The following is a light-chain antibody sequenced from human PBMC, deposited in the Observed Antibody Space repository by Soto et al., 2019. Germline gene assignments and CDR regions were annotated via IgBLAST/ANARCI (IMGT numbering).Light chain of an antibody. Sequence: DIQMTQSPSTLSASVGDRVTITCRASQSISSWLAWYQQKPGKAPKLLIYDASILESGVPARFSGSGSGTEFTLTISSLQPDDVATYYCQQYNSYSYTFGQGTKLEIK. CDR1: QSISSW. V-gene: IGKV1-5*01. CDR2: DAS. J-gene: IGKJ2*01. CDR3: QQYNSYSYT.